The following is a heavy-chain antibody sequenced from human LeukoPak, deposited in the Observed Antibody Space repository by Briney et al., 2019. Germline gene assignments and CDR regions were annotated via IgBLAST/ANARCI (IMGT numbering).Heavy chain of an antibody. CDR1: GGTFSSYA. Sequence: ASVKVSCKASGGTFSSYAISWVRQAPGQGLEWMGGIIPIFGTANYAQKFQGRVTITADESTSTAYMELSSLRSEDTAVYYCARDKGHYDSSGYFDTHDAFDIWGQGTMVTVSS. V-gene: IGHV1-69*13. D-gene: IGHD3-22*01. CDR3: ARDKGHYDSSGYFDTHDAFDI. J-gene: IGHJ3*02. CDR2: IIPIFGTA.